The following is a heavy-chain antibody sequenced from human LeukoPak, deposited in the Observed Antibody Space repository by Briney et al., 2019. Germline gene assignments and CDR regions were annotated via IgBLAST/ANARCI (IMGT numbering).Heavy chain of an antibody. CDR1: GGTFSSYA. Sequence: SVKVSCKASGGTFSSYAISWVRQAPGQGLDWMGRIIPILGIANYAQKFQGRVTITADKSTSTAYMELSSLRSEDTAVYYCAREIVVVTAIRHESYYYGMDVWGQGTTVTVSS. CDR3: AREIVVVTAIRHESYYYGMDV. J-gene: IGHJ6*02. D-gene: IGHD2-21*02. V-gene: IGHV1-69*04. CDR2: IIPILGIA.